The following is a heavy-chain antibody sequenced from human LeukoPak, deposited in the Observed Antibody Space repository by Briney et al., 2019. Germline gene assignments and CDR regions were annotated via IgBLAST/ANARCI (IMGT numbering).Heavy chain of an antibody. CDR2: ISSSSSYI. V-gene: IGHV3-21*01. CDR1: GFTFSSYS. J-gene: IGHJ3*02. D-gene: IGHD2-15*01. CDR3: ARGPSRVVVAAADDAFDI. Sequence: GGSLRLSCAASGFTFSSYSMNWVRLAPGKGLEWVSSISSSSSYIYYADSVKGRFTISRDNAKNSLYLQMNSLRAEDTAVYYCARGPSRVVVAAADDAFDIWGQGTMVTVSS.